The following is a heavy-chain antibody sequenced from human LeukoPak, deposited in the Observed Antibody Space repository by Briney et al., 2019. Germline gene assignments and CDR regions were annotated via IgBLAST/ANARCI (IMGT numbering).Heavy chain of an antibody. CDR1: GFTFSSYA. J-gene: IGHJ4*02. CDR3: ARSPESYYYDSSGYYNKRYFDY. V-gene: IGHV3-23*01. D-gene: IGHD3-22*01. Sequence: PGGSLRLSCAASGFTFSSYAMSWVRQAPGKGLGWVSAISGSGGSTYYADSVKGRFAISRDNSKNTLYLQMNSLRAEDTAVYYCARSPESYYYDSSGYYNKRYFDYWGQGTLVTVSS. CDR2: ISGSGGST.